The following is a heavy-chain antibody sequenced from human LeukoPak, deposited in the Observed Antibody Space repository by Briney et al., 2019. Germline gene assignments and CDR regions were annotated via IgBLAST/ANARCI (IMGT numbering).Heavy chain of an antibody. CDR2: IYYSGST. J-gene: IGHJ4*02. CDR3: ARASGYSYGYGY. CDR1: GGSISSNTYY. V-gene: IGHV4-61*05. D-gene: IGHD5-18*01. Sequence: PSETLSLTCTVSGGSISSNTYYWGWIRQPPGKGLEWIGYIYYSGSTNYNPSLKSRVTISVDTSKNQFSLKLSSVTAADTAVYYCARASGYSYGYGYWGQGTLVTVSS.